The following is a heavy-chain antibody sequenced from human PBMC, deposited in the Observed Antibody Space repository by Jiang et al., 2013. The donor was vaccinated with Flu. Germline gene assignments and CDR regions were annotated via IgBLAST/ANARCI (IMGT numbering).Heavy chain of an antibody. CDR1: GFTFSSYA. CDR2: ISGSGGST. Sequence: VQLVESGGGLVQPGGSLRLSCAASGFTFSSYAMSWVRQAPGKGLEWVSAISGSGGSTYYADSVKGRFTISRDNSKNTLYLQMNSLRAEDTAVYYCAKGILVPAAIFPFFDIWGQGTMVTVSS. J-gene: IGHJ3*02. V-gene: IGHV3-23*04. CDR3: AKGILVPAAIFPFFDI. D-gene: IGHD2-2*01.